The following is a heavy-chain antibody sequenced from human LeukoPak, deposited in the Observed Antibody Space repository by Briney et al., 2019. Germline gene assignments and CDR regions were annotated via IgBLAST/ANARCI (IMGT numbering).Heavy chain of an antibody. V-gene: IGHV3-33*08. Sequence: QPGGSLRLSCAKPLDSSTVYVPRSVRQAPGKGLEWVAVIWYDGSNKYYADSVRGRFTIPRDNSKNTLFLQMNSLRAEDKAVYYCARDNCGGDCHFDYWGQGTLVTVSS. CDR1: DSSTVYV. CDR3: ARDNCGGDCHFDY. D-gene: IGHD2-21*02. CDR2: IWYDGSNK. J-gene: IGHJ4*02.